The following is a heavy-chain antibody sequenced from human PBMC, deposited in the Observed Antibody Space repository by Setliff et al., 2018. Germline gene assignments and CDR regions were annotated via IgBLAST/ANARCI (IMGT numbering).Heavy chain of an antibody. CDR2: ITHSGST. J-gene: IGHJ3*02. CDR3: ARGKTFFGAFIRAFDI. D-gene: IGHD3-3*01. CDR1: GGSFSGYY. Sequence: SETLSLTCTVYGGSFSGYYWHWFRQTPGKGLEWIGQITHSGSTNYNSSLKSRVTISLDTSKNQFSLKLSSVTAADTAVYHCARGKTFFGAFIRAFDIWGQGRMVTVSS. V-gene: IGHV4-34*01.